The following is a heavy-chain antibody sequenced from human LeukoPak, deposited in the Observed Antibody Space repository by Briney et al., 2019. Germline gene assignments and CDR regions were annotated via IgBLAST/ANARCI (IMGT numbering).Heavy chain of an antibody. V-gene: IGHV3-64*01. CDR3: ARVYSCSWYSSFDI. CDR1: GFTFSSYA. Sequence: PGGSLRLSCAASGFTFSSYAMHWVPQAPGKGLEYVSAISSNGGSTYYANSLKGRFTISRDNSKNTLYLQMGSLIAEDMAVYYCARVYSCSWYSSFDIWGQGTMVSVSS. CDR2: ISSNGGST. J-gene: IGHJ3*02. D-gene: IGHD6-13*01.